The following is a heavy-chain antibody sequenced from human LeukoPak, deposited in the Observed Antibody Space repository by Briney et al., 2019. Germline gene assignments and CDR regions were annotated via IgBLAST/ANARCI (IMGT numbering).Heavy chain of an antibody. V-gene: IGHV4-31*03. J-gene: IGHJ4*02. Sequence: SQTLSLTCTVSGGSISSGGYYWSWIRQHPGKGLEWIGYIYYSGSTYYNPSLKSRVTISVDTSKNQFSLKLSSVTAADTAVYYCARDREGNFDYWGQGTLVTVSS. CDR1: GGSISSGGYY. CDR2: IYYSGST. D-gene: IGHD1-26*01. CDR3: ARDREGNFDY.